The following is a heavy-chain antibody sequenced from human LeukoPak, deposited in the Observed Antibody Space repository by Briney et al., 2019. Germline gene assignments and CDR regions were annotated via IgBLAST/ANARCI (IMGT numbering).Heavy chain of an antibody. CDR3: ARDVDSSMVTNWFDS. J-gene: IGHJ5*01. D-gene: IGHD5-18*01. V-gene: IGHV1-69*13. CDR1: GGTFISYS. CDR2: IIVIFGTP. Sequence: SVKVSFKASGGTFISYSFSWVRQAPGQGVEGLGGIIVIFGTPNYPQKFHGRVTITADESTSTVYMELSSLRSEDTAMYYCARDVDSSMVTNWFDSWGQGTLVTVSS.